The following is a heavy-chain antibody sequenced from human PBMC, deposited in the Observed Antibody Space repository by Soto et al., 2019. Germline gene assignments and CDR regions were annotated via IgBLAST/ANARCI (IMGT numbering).Heavy chain of an antibody. Sequence: ASVKVSCKASGYTFTSYDINWVRQATGQGLEWMGWMNPNSGNTGYAQKFQGRVTMTRNTSISTAYMELSSLRSEDTAVYYCASSTTVTLANYGMDVWGQGTTVIVSS. CDR1: GYTFTSYD. D-gene: IGHD4-4*01. J-gene: IGHJ6*02. CDR3: ASSTTVTLANYGMDV. CDR2: MNPNSGNT. V-gene: IGHV1-8*01.